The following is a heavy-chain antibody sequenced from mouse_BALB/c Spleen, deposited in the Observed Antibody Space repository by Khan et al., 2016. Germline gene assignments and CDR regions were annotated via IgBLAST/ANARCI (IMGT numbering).Heavy chain of an antibody. V-gene: IGHV3-2*02. CDR3: ARSGALYGYFTC. J-gene: IGHJ3*01. Sequence: EVQLQESGPGLVKPSQPLSLTCTVTGHSITSDYAWNWIRQFPGNKLECLGYISSGGTTIYNPSLKSRISIIRDTSKNQFFLQLNSVTSEDTATYYGARSGALYGYFTCWGQGTLVTVAA. CDR1: GHSITSDYA. D-gene: IGHD2-2*01. CDR2: ISSGGTT.